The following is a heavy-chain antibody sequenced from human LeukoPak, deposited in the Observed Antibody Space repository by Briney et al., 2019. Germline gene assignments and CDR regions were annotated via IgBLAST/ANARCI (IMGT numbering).Heavy chain of an antibody. CDR2: TYYRSKWYN. CDR1: GDSVSSNSAA. CDR3: ARAEGYYDSSGYYV. V-gene: IGHV6-1*01. D-gene: IGHD3-22*01. Sequence: SQTLSLTCAIPGDSVSSNSAAWNWIRQSPSRGLEWLGRTYYRSKWYNDYAVSVRSRITINPDTSKNQFSLQLNSVTPEDTAVYYCARAEGYYDSSGYYVWGQGTLVTVS. J-gene: IGHJ4*02.